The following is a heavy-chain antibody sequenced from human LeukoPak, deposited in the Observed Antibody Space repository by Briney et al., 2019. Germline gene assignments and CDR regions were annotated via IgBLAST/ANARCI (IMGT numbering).Heavy chain of an antibody. CDR2: IYYSGST. D-gene: IGHD4-17*01. V-gene: IGHV4-59*01. Sequence: SETLSLTCTVSGGSISSYYWSWIRQPPGKGLEWIGYIYYSGSTNYNPSLKSRVTISVDTSENQFSLKLSSVTAADTAVYYCARDIYGGYYFDYWGQGTLVTVSS. CDR3: ARDIYGGYYFDY. J-gene: IGHJ4*02. CDR1: GGSISSYY.